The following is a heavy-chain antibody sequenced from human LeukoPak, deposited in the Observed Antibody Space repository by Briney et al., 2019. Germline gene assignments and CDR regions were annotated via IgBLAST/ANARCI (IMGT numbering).Heavy chain of an antibody. Sequence: SETLSLTCTVSGASFTTYYWSWIRQPAGKGLEWIGRIYTSGGTNYIPSLKSRVTMSIDTSKNQFSLKLSSVTAADTAVYYCARDPHEFSSGWSHFDYWGQGTLVTVSS. D-gene: IGHD6-19*01. CDR3: ARDPHEFSSGWSHFDY. CDR2: IYTSGGT. J-gene: IGHJ4*02. CDR1: GASFTTYY. V-gene: IGHV4-4*07.